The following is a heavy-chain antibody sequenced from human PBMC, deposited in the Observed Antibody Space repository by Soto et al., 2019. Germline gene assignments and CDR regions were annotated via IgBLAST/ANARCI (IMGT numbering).Heavy chain of an antibody. CDR2: IDESGDS. CDR1: GGPIRSSSHY. V-gene: IGHV4-39*02. Sequence: SETLSLTCTVSGGPIRSSSHYWGWIRQSPGTGLEWIGSIDESGDSYYNPSLKSRVTIFVDTSRNQFSLKLISVTGADSAIYYCAREGGYVDYWGQGTLVTVSS. J-gene: IGHJ4*02. CDR3: AREGGYVDY. D-gene: IGHD1-1*01.